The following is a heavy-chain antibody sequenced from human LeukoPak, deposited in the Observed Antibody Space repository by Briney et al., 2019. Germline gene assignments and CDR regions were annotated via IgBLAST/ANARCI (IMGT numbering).Heavy chain of an antibody. J-gene: IGHJ6*03. Sequence: GGSLRLSCAASGFTLSSNYMSWVRQAPGKGLEWVSVIYSGGSTYYADSVKGRFTISRDNSKNTLYLQMNSLRAEDTAVYYCARHAVAGRHYYYYMDVWGKGTTVTISS. D-gene: IGHD6-19*01. V-gene: IGHV3-66*04. CDR3: ARHAVAGRHYYYYMDV. CDR2: IYSGGST. CDR1: GFTLSSNY.